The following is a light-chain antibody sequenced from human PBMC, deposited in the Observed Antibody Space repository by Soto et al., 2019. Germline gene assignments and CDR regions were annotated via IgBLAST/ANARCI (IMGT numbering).Light chain of an antibody. V-gene: IGKV4-1*01. Sequence: DIVMTQSPESLAVSLGERATINCKSSQTVLYSSNNKNYIAWFQQKSGQPPKLLIYCASTRDSGVPDRFSGSGSATDFTLTISSLRPEDVAVYYCQQYYTTPYTFGQGTKLEIK. J-gene: IGKJ2*01. CDR3: QQYYTTPYT. CDR1: QTVLYSSNNKNY. CDR2: CAS.